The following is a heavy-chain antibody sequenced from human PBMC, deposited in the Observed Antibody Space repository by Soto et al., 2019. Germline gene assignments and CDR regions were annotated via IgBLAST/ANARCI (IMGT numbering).Heavy chain of an antibody. V-gene: IGHV3-30-3*01. D-gene: IGHD1-26*01. Sequence: RGSLVLSCASSGFTFSSYAMHWVRQAPGKGLEWVAVISYDGSNKYYADSVKGRFTIPRDNSKNTLYLQMNSLRAEDTAVYYCASPYSGSYYAFDIWGQGTMVTVS. CDR2: ISYDGSNK. CDR3: ASPYSGSYYAFDI. J-gene: IGHJ3*02. CDR1: GFTFSSYA.